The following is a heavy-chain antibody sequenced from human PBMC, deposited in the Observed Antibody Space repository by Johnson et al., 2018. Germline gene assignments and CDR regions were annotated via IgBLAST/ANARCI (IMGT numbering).Heavy chain of an antibody. Sequence: VQLVESGGGLVQPGGSLKLSCAASWFTFSGSTIHWVRQASGIGLEWVGRIRSKANNYATAFAASLKGRVSMSRDDSKNTAYRQMKSLKTEETAVYYCARGSNTGYYFGVDVWGQVTTVTVSS. CDR3: ARGSNTGYYFGVDV. D-gene: IGHD1/OR15-1a*01. V-gene: IGHV3-73*01. CDR2: IRSKANNYAT. J-gene: IGHJ6*02. CDR1: WFTFSGST.